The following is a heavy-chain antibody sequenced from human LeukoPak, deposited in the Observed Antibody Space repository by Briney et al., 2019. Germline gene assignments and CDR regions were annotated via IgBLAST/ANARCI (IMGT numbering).Heavy chain of an antibody. CDR2: TYYSGST. V-gene: IGHV4-59*01. Sequence: SETLSLTCTVSGGSISSYYWSWIRQPPGKGLEWIGYTYYSGSTNYNPSLKSRVTISVDTSKNQFSLKLSSVTAADTAVYYCARSIAVAGYYYYYGMDVWGQGTTVTVSS. D-gene: IGHD6-19*01. CDR1: GGSISSYY. J-gene: IGHJ6*02. CDR3: ARSIAVAGYYYYYGMDV.